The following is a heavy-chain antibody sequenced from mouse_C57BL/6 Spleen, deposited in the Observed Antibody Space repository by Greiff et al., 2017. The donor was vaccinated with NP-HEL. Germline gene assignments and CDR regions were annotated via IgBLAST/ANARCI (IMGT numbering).Heavy chain of an antibody. V-gene: IGHV1-47*01. CDR3: ARGYYYGSSYAMDY. D-gene: IGHD1-1*01. Sequence: QVQLQQSGAELVKPGASVKMSCKASGYTFTTYPIEWMKQTHGKSLEWIGNFHPYNDDTKYNEKFKGKATLTVEKSSSTVYLELSRLTSSDAAVYSCARGYYYGSSYAMDYWGQGTSVTVSS. CDR1: GYTFTTYP. CDR2: FHPYNDDT. J-gene: IGHJ4*01.